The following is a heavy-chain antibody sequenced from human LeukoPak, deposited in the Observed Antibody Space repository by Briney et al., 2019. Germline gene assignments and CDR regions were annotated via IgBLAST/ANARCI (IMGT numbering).Heavy chain of an antibody. CDR2: ISYDGSNK. CDR1: GFTFSSYG. V-gene: IGHV3-30*18. CDR3: AKGDGSGYYCDY. D-gene: IGHD3-22*01. Sequence: GRSLRLSRAASGFTFSSYGMHWVRQAPGKGLEWVAVISYDGSNKYYADSVKGRFTISRDNSKNTLYLQMNSLRAEDTAVYYCAKGDGSGYYCDYWGQGTLVTVSS. J-gene: IGHJ4*02.